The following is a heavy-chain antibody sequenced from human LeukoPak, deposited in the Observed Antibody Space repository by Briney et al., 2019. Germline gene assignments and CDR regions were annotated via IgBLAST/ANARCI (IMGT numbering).Heavy chain of an antibody. V-gene: IGHV3-48*01. CDR1: GFTFSSYS. D-gene: IGHD3-3*01. J-gene: IGHJ4*02. CDR2: ISSSSSTI. Sequence: PGGSLRLSCAASGFTFSSYSMNWVRQAPGKGLEWVSYISSSSSTIYYADSVKGRFTISRDNAKNSLYPQMNSLRAEDTAVYYCARGSLLRFLEWLLMGYWGQGTLVTVSS. CDR3: ARGSLLRFLEWLLMGY.